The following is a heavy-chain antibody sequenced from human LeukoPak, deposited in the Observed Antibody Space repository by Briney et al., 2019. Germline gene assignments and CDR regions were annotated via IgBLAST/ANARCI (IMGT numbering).Heavy chain of an antibody. CDR2: ISYDGSKK. J-gene: IGHJ4*02. Sequence: GRSLRLPCAASGFTFSSYAMHWVRQAPGKGLEWVAVISYDGSKKYCSDSVKGRFTISRDNSKNTLYLQVNTLRAEDTALYYCAKDLYSGYGNYFDSWGQGTLVTVSS. D-gene: IGHD5-12*01. CDR1: GFTFSSYA. V-gene: IGHV3-30*18. CDR3: AKDLYSGYGNYFDS.